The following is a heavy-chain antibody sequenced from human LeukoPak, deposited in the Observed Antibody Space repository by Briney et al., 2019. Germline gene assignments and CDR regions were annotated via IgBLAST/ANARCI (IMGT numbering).Heavy chain of an antibody. CDR2: ISGSGDTT. CDR1: GFTFSNYG. CDR3: AKLFGSSSYSVYFQE. Sequence: GGSLRLSCAASGFTFSNYGMTWVRQAPGKGLEWVSVISGSGDTTYYADSLKGRFTISRDNSKNTLYLQMNSLRAEDTAVYYCAKLFGSSSYSVYFQEWGQGTLVTVSS. J-gene: IGHJ1*01. D-gene: IGHD2-21*01. V-gene: IGHV3-23*01.